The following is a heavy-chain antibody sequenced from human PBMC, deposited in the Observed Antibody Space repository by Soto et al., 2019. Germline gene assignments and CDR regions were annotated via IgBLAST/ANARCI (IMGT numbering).Heavy chain of an antibody. CDR3: ARDITMIAVMENWFDP. D-gene: IGHD3-22*01. J-gene: IGHJ5*02. V-gene: IGHV3-7*05. CDR2: IKQDGSEK. Sequence: PGGSLRLSCAASGFTFSSYWMSWVRQAPGKGLEWVANIKQDGSEKYYVDSVKGRFTISRDNAMNSLYLQMNSLRAEDTAVYYCARDITMIAVMENWFDPWGQGTLVTVSS. CDR1: GFTFSSYW.